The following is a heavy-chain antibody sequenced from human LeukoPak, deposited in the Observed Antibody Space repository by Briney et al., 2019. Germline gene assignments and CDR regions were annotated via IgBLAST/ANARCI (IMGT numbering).Heavy chain of an antibody. J-gene: IGHJ3*02. D-gene: IGHD6-25*01. CDR3: AKDTLPVVTIVAAAFDI. Sequence: GGSLRLSCAASGFTFDDYAMHWVRQAPGKGLEWVSLISGDGGSTYYADSVKGRFTISRDNSKNSLYLQMNSLRTEDTALYYCAKDTLPVVTIVAAAFDIWGQGTMVTVSS. CDR2: ISGDGGST. V-gene: IGHV3-43*02. CDR1: GFTFDDYA.